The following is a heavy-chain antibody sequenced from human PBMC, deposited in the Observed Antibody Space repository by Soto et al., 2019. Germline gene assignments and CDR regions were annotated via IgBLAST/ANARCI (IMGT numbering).Heavy chain of an antibody. D-gene: IGHD3-3*01. CDR1: GYTFTGYY. CDR3: ARNDYDFWSGYLGGMDV. CDR2: INPNSGGT. J-gene: IGHJ6*02. V-gene: IGHV1-2*04. Sequence: ASVKVSCKASGYTFTGYYMHWVRQAPGQGLEWMGWINPNSGGTNYAQKFQGWVTMTRDTSISTAYMELSRLRSDDTALFYCARNDYDFWSGYLGGMDVWGQGTTVTVSS.